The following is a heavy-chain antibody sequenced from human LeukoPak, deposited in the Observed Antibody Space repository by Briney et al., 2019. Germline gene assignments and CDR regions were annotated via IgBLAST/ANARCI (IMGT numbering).Heavy chain of an antibody. D-gene: IGHD1-26*01. CDR1: GFTFSSYS. V-gene: IGHV3-21*01. CDR3: AILLYSGSYDRFDY. J-gene: IGHJ4*02. CDR2: ISSSSSYI. Sequence: GGSLRLSCAASGFTFSSYSMNWVRQAPGKGLEWVSSISSSSSYIYYADSVKGRFTISRDNAKNSLYLQMNSLRAEDTAVYYCAILLYSGSYDRFDYWGQGTLVTVSS.